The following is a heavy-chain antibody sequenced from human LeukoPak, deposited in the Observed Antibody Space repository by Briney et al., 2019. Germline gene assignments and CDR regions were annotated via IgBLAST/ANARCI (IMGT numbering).Heavy chain of an antibody. CDR2: MNPNSGNT. D-gene: IGHD4-17*01. Sequence: GASVKVSCKASGYTFTSYYMHWVRQATGQGLEWMGWMNPNSGNTGYAQKFQGRVTLTRNTSISTAYMELSSLRSQDTAVYYCARGSSVWTTYDYWYFDLWGRSTLVTVSS. CDR1: GYTFTSYY. J-gene: IGHJ2*01. V-gene: IGHV1-8*03. CDR3: ARGSSVWTTYDYWYFDL.